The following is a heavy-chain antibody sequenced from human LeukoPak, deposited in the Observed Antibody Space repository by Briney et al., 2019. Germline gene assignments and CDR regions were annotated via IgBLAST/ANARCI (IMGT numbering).Heavy chain of an antibody. CDR2: LNPGAGFA. CDR3: GTRAGGSYSLWYFDL. V-gene: IGHV3-23*01. Sequence: GGPLRLSCAASGFAFSNYAITWVRQAPGKGLEWVSTLNPGAGFAYYADSVKGRFTISRDNSSHTLYLQMTSLRADDTALYFCGTRAGGSYSLWYFDLWGRGTLVTVSS. J-gene: IGHJ2*01. D-gene: IGHD1-26*01. CDR1: GFAFSNYA.